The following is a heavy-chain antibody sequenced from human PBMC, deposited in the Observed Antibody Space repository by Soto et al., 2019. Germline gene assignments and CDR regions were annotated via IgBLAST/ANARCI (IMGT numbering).Heavy chain of an antibody. CDR3: ARILGGYLDT. J-gene: IGHJ5*02. Sequence: SETLSLTCFVSGDSMSSGAYYWSWIRQHPGKGLEWIAYIYHSGDTHYNPSLRSRITISVDTSKNQFSLKLTSVTDADTAVYYWARILGGYLDTWAQGPRFTVSS. V-gene: IGHV4-31*03. CDR2: IYHSGDT. D-gene: IGHD3-9*01. CDR1: GDSMSSGAYY.